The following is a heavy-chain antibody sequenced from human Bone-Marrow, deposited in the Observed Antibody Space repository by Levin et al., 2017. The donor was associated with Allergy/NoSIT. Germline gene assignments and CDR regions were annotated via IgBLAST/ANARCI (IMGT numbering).Heavy chain of an antibody. CDR2: INPDSGGT. CDR1: GYTFTDHY. J-gene: IGHJ4*02. D-gene: IGHD4-17*01. CDR3: ARGMTTVTTGGY. Sequence: GESLKISCKASGYTFTDHYMHWVRQAPGQGLEWMGWINPDSGGTNYAQKFQGRVTMTRDTSITTAYMELSRLRSDDTAVYYCARGMTTVTTGGYWGQGTLVTVSS. V-gene: IGHV1-2*02.